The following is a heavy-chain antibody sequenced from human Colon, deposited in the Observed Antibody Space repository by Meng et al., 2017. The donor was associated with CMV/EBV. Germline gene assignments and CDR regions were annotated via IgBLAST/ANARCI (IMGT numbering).Heavy chain of an antibody. CDR1: SISSGGYY. D-gene: IGHD3-22*01. Sequence: SISSGGYYWSWIRQHPGKGLEWIGYIYYSGSTYYNPSLKSRVTISVDTSKNQFSLKLSSVTAADTAVYYCARTSEYYYDSSGYHYDYWGQGTLVTVSS. J-gene: IGHJ4*02. CDR3: ARTSEYYYDSSGYHYDY. V-gene: IGHV4-31*02. CDR2: IYYSGST.